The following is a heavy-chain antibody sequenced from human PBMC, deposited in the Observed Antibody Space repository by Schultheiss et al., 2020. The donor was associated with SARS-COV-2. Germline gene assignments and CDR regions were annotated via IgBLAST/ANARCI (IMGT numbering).Heavy chain of an antibody. CDR3: ATLTTGNWFDP. CDR1: GYSFTRYI. D-gene: IGHD1-14*01. J-gene: IGHJ5*02. Sequence: GGSLRLSCQGSGYSFTRYIISWVRQMPGKGLEWMGRIDPSDSDINYNPSFQGHVTISADKSINTAYLQWSSLKASDTAMYYCATLTTGNWFDPWGQGTLVTVSS. CDR2: IDPSDSDI. V-gene: IGHV5-10-1*01.